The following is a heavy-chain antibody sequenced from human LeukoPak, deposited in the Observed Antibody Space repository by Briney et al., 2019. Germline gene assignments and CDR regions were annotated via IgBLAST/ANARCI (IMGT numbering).Heavy chain of an antibody. Sequence: GGSLRLSCAASGFTFRSYAMNWIRQAPGKGLESVSSISSSGAYIYYADLVEGRFTISRDNGKDSLYLQMNSLRAEDTAVYYCARGVGNYRYYFDFWGQGTLVTVSS. CDR1: GFTFRSYA. V-gene: IGHV3-21*01. CDR3: ARGVGNYRYYFDF. J-gene: IGHJ4*02. D-gene: IGHD3-22*01. CDR2: ISSSGAYI.